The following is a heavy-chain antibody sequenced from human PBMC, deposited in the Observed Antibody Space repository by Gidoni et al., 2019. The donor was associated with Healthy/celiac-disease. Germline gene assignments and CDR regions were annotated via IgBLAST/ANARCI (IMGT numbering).Heavy chain of an antibody. CDR2: IWYDGSNK. J-gene: IGHJ4*02. Sequence: TFSSYGMHWVRQAPGKGLEWVAVIWYDGSNKYYADSVKGRFTISRDNSKNTLYLQMNSLRAEDTAVYYCARDRVTSSTSFDYWGQGTLVTVSS. CDR3: ARDRVTSSTSFDY. D-gene: IGHD4-17*01. CDR1: TFSSYG. V-gene: IGHV3-33*01.